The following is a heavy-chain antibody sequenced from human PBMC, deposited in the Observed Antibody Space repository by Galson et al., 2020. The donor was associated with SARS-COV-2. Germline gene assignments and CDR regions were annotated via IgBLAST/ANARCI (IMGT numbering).Heavy chain of an antibody. V-gene: IGHV4-39*07. CDR3: AREETTVTTFRLGYFDL. D-gene: IGHD4-4*01. CDR2: IYYSGST. CDR1: GGSISSSSYY. J-gene: IGHJ2*01. Sequence: LSLTCTVSGGSISSSSYYWGWIRQPPGKGLEWIGSIYYSGSTYYNPSLKSRVTISVDTSKNQFSLKLSSVTAADTAVYYCAREETTVTTFRLGYFDLWGRGTLVTVSS.